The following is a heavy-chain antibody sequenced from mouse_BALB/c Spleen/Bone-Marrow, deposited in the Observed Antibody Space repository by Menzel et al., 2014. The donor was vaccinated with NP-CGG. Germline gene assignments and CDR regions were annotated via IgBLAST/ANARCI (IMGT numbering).Heavy chain of an antibody. V-gene: IGHV5-17*02. J-gene: IGHJ4*01. CDR1: GFTFSSFG. CDR2: ISSGSSAI. CDR3: ARSGYYGSSPYYAMDY. D-gene: IGHD1-1*01. Sequence: EVQRVESGGGLVKPGGSRKLSCAASGFTFSSFGMHWVRQAPEKGLEWVAYISSGSSAIYYTDKVKGRVTISRDNPKNTLFLQMTSLRSEDTAMYYCARSGYYGSSPYYAMDYWGQGTSVTVSS.